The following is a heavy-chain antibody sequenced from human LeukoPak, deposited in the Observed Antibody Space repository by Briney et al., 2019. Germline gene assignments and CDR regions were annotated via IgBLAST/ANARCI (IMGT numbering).Heavy chain of an antibody. Sequence: GGSLRLSCAASGFTFSSYSMNWVRQAPGKGLEWVSSISSSSSYIYYADSVKGQFTISRDNAKNSLYLQMNSLRAEDTAVYYCARDCSSTSCYFWGAFDIWGQGTMVTVSS. J-gene: IGHJ3*02. CDR1: GFTFSSYS. CDR2: ISSSSSYI. CDR3: ARDCSSTSCYFWGAFDI. D-gene: IGHD2-2*01. V-gene: IGHV3-21*01.